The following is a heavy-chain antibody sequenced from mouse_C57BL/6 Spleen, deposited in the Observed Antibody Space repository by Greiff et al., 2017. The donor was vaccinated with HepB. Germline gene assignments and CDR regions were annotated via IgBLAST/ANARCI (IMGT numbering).Heavy chain of an antibody. V-gene: IGHV1-26*01. Sequence: EVQLQQSGPELVKPGASVKISCKASGYTFTDYYMNWVKQSHGKSLEWIGDINPNNGGTSYNQKFKGKATLTVDKSSSTAYMELRSLTSEDSAVYYYDRWGYGSSGYFDYWGQGTTLTVSS. J-gene: IGHJ2*01. CDR1: GYTFTDYY. D-gene: IGHD1-1*01. CDR3: DRWGYGSSGYFDY. CDR2: INPNNGGT.